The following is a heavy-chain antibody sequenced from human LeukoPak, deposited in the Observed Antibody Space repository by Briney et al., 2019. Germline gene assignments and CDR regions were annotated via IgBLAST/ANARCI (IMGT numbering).Heavy chain of an antibody. D-gene: IGHD2-2*01. CDR3: ASGGSCSSTSCPSGGYYFDY. Sequence: GGSLRLSCAASGFTFSSYWMSWVRQAPGKGLEWVANIKQDGSEKYYVDSVKGRFTISRDNAKNSLYLQMNSLRAEDTAVYYCASGGSCSSTSCPSGGYYFDYWGQGTLVTVSS. CDR1: GFTFSSYW. J-gene: IGHJ4*02. V-gene: IGHV3-7*01. CDR2: IKQDGSEK.